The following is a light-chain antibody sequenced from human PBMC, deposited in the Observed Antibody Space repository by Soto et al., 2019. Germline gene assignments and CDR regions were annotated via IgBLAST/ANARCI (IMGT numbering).Light chain of an antibody. V-gene: IGLV1-40*01. CDR1: SSNIGAGYD. Sequence: QSVLTQPPSVSGAPGQRVTISCTGSSSNIGAGYDVHWYQQLPGTAPKLLIYGNSNRPSGVPDRFSGSKSGTSASLAITGLQAEDEADYYCQSYDSSPSGSKVVFGGGTKVTVL. CDR3: QSYDSSPSGSKVV. J-gene: IGLJ2*01. CDR2: GNS.